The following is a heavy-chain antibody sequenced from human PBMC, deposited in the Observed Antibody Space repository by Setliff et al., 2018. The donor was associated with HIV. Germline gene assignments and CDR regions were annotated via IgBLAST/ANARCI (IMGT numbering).Heavy chain of an antibody. D-gene: IGHD3-22*01. J-gene: IGHJ4*02. CDR3: AKELAASGLGYFDS. Sequence: PGGSLSLSCAASGFTFSNYAMSWVRQAPGEGLEWVSAILSTGDRTFYADSVKGRFTISRDNSKNTVYLQMNSLRAEDTAEYYCAKELAASGLGYFDSWGRGILVTVSS. CDR2: ILSTGDRT. V-gene: IGHV3-23*01. CDR1: GFTFSNYA.